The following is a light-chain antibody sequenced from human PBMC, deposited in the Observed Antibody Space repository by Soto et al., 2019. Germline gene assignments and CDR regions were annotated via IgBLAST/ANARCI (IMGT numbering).Light chain of an antibody. J-gene: IGKJ5*01. CDR1: QSISTN. V-gene: IGKV1-39*01. Sequence: IHMTHSPSSLSASVGDRVTITGRASQSISTNLIWYQRKPGEAPKPLIYIASSLYSGVPSRFSGSGSGTDFTLTITSLQPEDFATYYCQQGYTNPITFGQGTQLEIK. CDR2: IAS. CDR3: QQGYTNPIT.